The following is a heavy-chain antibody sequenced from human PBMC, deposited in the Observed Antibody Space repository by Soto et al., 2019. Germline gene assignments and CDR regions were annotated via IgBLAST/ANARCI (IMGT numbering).Heavy chain of an antibody. V-gene: IGHV4-39*01. J-gene: IGHJ5*02. CDR3: ATKTGYGMGGWFDP. CDR2: IYYSGST. D-gene: IGHD6-13*01. CDR1: GGSISSSSYY. Sequence: QLQLQESGPGLVKPSETLSLTCTVSGGSISSSSYYWGWIRQPPGKGLEWIGSIYYSGSTYYNPSLKSRVTISVDTSKNQYSLKLSSVTAADPAVYYCATKTGYGMGGWFDPWGQGTLVTVSS.